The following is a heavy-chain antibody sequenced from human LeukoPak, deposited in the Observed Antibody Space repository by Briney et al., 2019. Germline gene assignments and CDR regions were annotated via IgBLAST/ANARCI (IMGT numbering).Heavy chain of an antibody. D-gene: IGHD6-13*01. V-gene: IGHV4-34*01. Sequence: PSETLSLTCAVYGGSFSGYYWSWIRQPPGKGLEWIREINHSGSTNYNPSLKSRVTISVDTSKNQFSLKLSSVTAADTAVYYCARGLAAAGTPLSLTFDYWGQGTLVTVSS. CDR3: ARGLAAAGTPLSLTFDY. CDR1: GGSFSGYY. CDR2: INHSGST. J-gene: IGHJ4*02.